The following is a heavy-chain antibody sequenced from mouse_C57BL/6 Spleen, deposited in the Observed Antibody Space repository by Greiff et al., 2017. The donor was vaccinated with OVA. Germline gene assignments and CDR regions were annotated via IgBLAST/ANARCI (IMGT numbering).Heavy chain of an antibody. J-gene: IGHJ4*01. V-gene: IGHV1-20*01. Sequence: EVQVVESGPELVKPGDSVKISCKASGYSFTGYFMNWVMQSHGKSLEWIGRINPYNGDTFYNQKFKGKATLTVDKSTSTAHMELRSLTSEDSAVYYCAREGLPFYAMDYWGQGTSVTVSS. CDR3: AREGLPFYAMDY. CDR2: INPYNGDT. D-gene: IGHD3-1*01. CDR1: GYSFTGYF.